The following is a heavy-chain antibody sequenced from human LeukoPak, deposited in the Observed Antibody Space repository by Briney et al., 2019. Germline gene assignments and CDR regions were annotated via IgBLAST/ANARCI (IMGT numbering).Heavy chain of an antibody. CDR2: ISSSGRTI. CDR1: GFTFSSYE. Sequence: PGGSLRLSCAAFGFTFSSYEMNWVRQAPGKGLEWVSYISSSGRTIYYADSVKGRFTISRDNAKNSLYLQMDSLRADDMAVYYCARGHSYAEFDYWGQGILVTVSS. D-gene: IGHD5-18*01. CDR3: ARGHSYAEFDY. J-gene: IGHJ4*02. V-gene: IGHV3-48*03.